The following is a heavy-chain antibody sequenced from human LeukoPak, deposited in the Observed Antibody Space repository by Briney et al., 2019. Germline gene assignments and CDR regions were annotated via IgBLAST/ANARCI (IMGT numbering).Heavy chain of an antibody. Sequence: TSETLSLTCTVSGGSISSYYWSWIRQPPGKGLEWIGYIYYSGSTSYNPSLKSRVTISVDTSKNQISLKVRSVTAADTAVYYCARTTEDCSSTSCYQYWFDPWGQGTLVTVSS. J-gene: IGHJ5*02. CDR1: GGSISSYY. D-gene: IGHD2-2*01. CDR2: IYYSGST. V-gene: IGHV4-59*01. CDR3: ARTTEDCSSTSCYQYWFDP.